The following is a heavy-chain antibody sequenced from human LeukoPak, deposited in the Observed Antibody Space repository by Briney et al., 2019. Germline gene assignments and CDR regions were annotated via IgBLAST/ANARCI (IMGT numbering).Heavy chain of an antibody. CDR1: GYTFTNYG. J-gene: IGHJ4*02. D-gene: IGHD5-24*01. Sequence: ASVKVSCKASGYTFTNYGISWVRQAPGQGLEWMGWISGYNGNTNHAQKFQGRVTMTTDTSTSTAYIELRSLRSDDTAVYYCARDQGQRRDDYNFWWEDWGQGTLVTVSS. CDR2: ISGYNGNT. CDR3: ARDQGQRRDDYNFWWED. V-gene: IGHV1-18*01.